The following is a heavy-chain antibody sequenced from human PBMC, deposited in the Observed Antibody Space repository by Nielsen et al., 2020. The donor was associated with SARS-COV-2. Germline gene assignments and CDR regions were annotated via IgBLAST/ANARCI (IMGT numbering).Heavy chain of an antibody. D-gene: IGHD2-15*01. CDR2: MNPNSGNT. CDR1: GYTFTSYD. CDR3: ARAPALIGGGVDYGMDV. Sequence: ASVKVSCKASGYTFTSYDINWVRQATGQGLEWMGWMNPNSGNTGYAQKFQGRVTMTRNTSISTAYMELSSLRSEDTAVYYCARAPALIGGGVDYGMDVWGQGTRVTVSS. V-gene: IGHV1-8*01. J-gene: IGHJ6*02.